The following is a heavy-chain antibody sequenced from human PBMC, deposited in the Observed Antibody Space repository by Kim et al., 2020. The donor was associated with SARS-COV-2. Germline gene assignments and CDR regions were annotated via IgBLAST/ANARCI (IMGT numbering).Heavy chain of an antibody. CDR1: GFTFSSYG. J-gene: IGHJ4*02. D-gene: IGHD3-10*01. CDR3: AKDLPPLVRGVIKGFFDY. V-gene: IGHV3-30*18. CDR2: ISYDGSNK. Sequence: GGSLRLSCAASGFTFSSYGMHWVRQAPGKGLEWVAVISYDGSNKYYADSVKGRFTISRDNSKNTLYLQMNSLRAEDTAVYYCAKDLPPLVRGVIKGFFDYWGQGTLVTVSS.